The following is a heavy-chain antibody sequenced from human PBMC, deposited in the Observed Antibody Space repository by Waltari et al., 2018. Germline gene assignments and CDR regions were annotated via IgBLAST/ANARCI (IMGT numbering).Heavy chain of an antibody. D-gene: IGHD5-12*01. V-gene: IGHV3-74*01. J-gene: IGHJ4*02. CDR2: INGDGSTT. CDR1: GFTFSSNW. Sequence: EWQLVESGGGLVQPGVSLRLSCAASGFTFSSNWMHWVRQAPGKGLVWVSRINGDGSTTSYADSVKGRFAISRDNAKNTLYLQVDSLRAEDTAVYYCATSRYGYNLIGDYWGQGTLVTVSS. CDR3: ATSRYGYNLIGDY.